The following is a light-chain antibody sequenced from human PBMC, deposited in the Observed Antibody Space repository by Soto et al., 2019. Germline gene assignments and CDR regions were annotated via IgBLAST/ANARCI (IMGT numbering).Light chain of an antibody. CDR3: QQSYSTPFT. CDR2: GAS. V-gene: IGKV1-27*01. J-gene: IGKJ3*01. CDR1: QGINIY. Sequence: DIQMTQSPSSLSASEGDRVTITCRASQGINIYLAWYQQAAGKVPKHLIYGASKLQSGVPSRFSGSGSGTDFTLTISSLQPEDFATYYCQQSYSTPFTFCPVTNVAIK.